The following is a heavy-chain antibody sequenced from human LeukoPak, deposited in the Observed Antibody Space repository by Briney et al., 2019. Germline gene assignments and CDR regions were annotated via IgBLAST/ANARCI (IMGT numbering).Heavy chain of an antibody. D-gene: IGHD6-19*01. CDR2: ISWNSGIM. CDR3: ANASSTSGWYDGLDI. Sequence: GGSLRLSCAASGITFDDYAMHWVRQAPGKGLEWVSGISWNSGIMGYADSVKGRFTISRDNAKKSLYLQMNSLRTEDTALYYCANASSTSGWYDGLDIWGQGTGVTVSS. J-gene: IGHJ3*02. CDR1: GITFDDYA. V-gene: IGHV3-9*01.